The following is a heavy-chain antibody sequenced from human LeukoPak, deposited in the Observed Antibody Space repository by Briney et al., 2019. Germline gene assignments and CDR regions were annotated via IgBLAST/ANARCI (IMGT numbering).Heavy chain of an antibody. D-gene: IGHD3-22*01. Sequence: ASVKVSCKASGYTFASYGISWVRQAPGQGLECMGWISAYDGNTNYAQKPQGRVTMTTDASTSIAYMELRSLKSDDTAVYYCARDPKNYYDSSGTSYYYYGMDVWGQGTTVTVSS. CDR1: GYTFASYG. CDR2: ISAYDGNT. CDR3: ARDPKNYYDSSGTSYYYYGMDV. J-gene: IGHJ6*02. V-gene: IGHV1-18*01.